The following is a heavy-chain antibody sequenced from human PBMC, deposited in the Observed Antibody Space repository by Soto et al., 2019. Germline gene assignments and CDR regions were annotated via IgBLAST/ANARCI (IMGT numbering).Heavy chain of an antibody. D-gene: IGHD6-19*01. Sequence: PGGSLRLSCAASGFTFSSYAMHWVRQAPGKGLEYVSAISSNGGSTYYADSVKGRFTISRDNSKNTLYLQMGSLRAEDMAVYYCARVSGGWYDYWGQGTLVTVSS. CDR1: GFTFSSYA. V-gene: IGHV3-64*02. CDR2: ISSNGGST. J-gene: IGHJ4*02. CDR3: ARVSGGWYDY.